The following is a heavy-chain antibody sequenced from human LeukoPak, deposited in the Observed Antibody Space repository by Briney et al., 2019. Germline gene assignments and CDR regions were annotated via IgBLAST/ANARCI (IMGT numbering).Heavy chain of an antibody. D-gene: IGHD2-15*01. V-gene: IGHV1-8*02. CDR2: MNPNSGNT. CDR3: ARDPLDCSGGSCYLYMDV. CDR1: GYTFTSND. Sequence: EASVKVSCKASGYTFTSNDINWVRQATGQGLEWMGWMNPNSGNTGYAQKFQGRVTMTRDTSISTAYMELSRLRSDDTAVYYCARDPLDCSGGSCYLYMDVWGKGTTVTVSS. J-gene: IGHJ6*03.